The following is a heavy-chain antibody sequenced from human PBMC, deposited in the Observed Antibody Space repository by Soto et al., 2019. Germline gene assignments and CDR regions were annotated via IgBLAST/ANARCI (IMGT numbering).Heavy chain of an antibody. V-gene: IGHV4-30-4*01. CDR2: IYYSGST. CDR3: ARASYADAGYNWFDP. Sequence: SETLSLTCTVSGGSISSGDYYWSWIRQPPGKGLEWIGYIYYSGSTYYNPSLKSRVTISVDTSKNQFSLKLSSVTAADTAVYYCARASYADAGYNWFDPWGQGTLVTVSS. D-gene: IGHD1-26*01. CDR1: GGSISSGDYY. J-gene: IGHJ5*02.